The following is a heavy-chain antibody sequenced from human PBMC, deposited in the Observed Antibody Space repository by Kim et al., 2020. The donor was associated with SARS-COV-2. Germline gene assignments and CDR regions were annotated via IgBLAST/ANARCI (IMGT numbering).Heavy chain of an antibody. J-gene: IGHJ4*02. CDR3: ARERDTSGYILRY. V-gene: IGHV3-66*01. D-gene: IGHD3-22*01. Sequence: YYADSVRGRFTISRETSDNTLYLQMNSLRAEDTAVYYCARERDTSGYILRYWGQGTLVTVSS.